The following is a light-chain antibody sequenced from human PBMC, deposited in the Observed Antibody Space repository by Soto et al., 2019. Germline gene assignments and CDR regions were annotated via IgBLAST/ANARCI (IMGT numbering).Light chain of an antibody. CDR1: SSDVGGYNY. Sequence: QSALTQPASVSGSPGQSITISCTGISSDVGGYNYVSWYQQLPGKAPKLIIYDVSNRPSGVSNRFSASKSANAASLTISVLQAEDEADYYCSSYTSSSTLYVFGTGTKVTVL. J-gene: IGLJ1*01. CDR3: SSYTSSSTLYV. CDR2: DVS. V-gene: IGLV2-14*03.